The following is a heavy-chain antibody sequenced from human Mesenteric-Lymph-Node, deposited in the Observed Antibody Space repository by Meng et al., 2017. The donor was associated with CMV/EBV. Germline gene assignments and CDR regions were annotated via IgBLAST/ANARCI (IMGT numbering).Heavy chain of an antibody. CDR2: ISSSSSYI. J-gene: IGHJ2*01. CDR3: ARAGVSAWHFEL. V-gene: IGHV3-21*01. Sequence: CAASGFTFSRYSRNWVRQAPGRGLGWVSSISSSSSYICYADSVKDRFTISRDNAKNSLYLQMNSLRAEDTAVYYCARAGVSAWHFELWGRGTLVTVSS. CDR1: GFTFSRYS. D-gene: IGHD7-27*01.